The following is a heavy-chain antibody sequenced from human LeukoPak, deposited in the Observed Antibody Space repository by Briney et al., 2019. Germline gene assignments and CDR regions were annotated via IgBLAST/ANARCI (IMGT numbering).Heavy chain of an antibody. J-gene: IGHJ6*02. CDR3: ASLYCSGGSCYSRYYYYGMDV. CDR2: IYHSGST. Sequence: SETLSLTCAVSGGSISSSNWWSWVRQPPGKGLEWIGEIYHSGSTNYNPSLKSRVTISVDKSKNQFSLKLSSVTAADTAVYYCASLYCSGGSCYSRYYYYGMDVWGQGTTVTVSS. CDR1: GGSISSSNW. D-gene: IGHD2-15*01. V-gene: IGHV4-4*02.